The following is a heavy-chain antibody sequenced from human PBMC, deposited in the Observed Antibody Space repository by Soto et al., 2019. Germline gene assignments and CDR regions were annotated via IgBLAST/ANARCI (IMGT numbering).Heavy chain of an antibody. CDR1: GGSISSGGYY. J-gene: IGHJ3*02. CDR2: IYYSGST. Sequence: SETLSLTCTVSGGSISSGGYYWSWIRQHPGKGPEWIGYIYYSGSTYYNPSLKSRVTISVDTSKNQFSLKLSSVTAADTAVYYCARAPDYYDSSGYYPRAFDIWGQGTMVTVSS. CDR3: ARAPDYYDSSGYYPRAFDI. V-gene: IGHV4-31*03. D-gene: IGHD3-22*01.